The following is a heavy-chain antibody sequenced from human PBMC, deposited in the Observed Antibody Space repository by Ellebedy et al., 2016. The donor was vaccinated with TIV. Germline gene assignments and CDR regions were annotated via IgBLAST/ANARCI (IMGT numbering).Heavy chain of an antibody. CDR1: GFTFTNAW. J-gene: IGHJ4*02. V-gene: IGHV3-15*01. CDR3: ARDRGYDTFDY. CDR2: IKSKTDGETT. Sequence: PGGSLRLSCAASGFTFTNAWISWVRQAPGKGLEWVGRIKSKTDGETTDYAAPVKGRFTISRDDSKNTRYLQMNSLRAEETAVYYCARDRGYDTFDYWGQGILVTVSS. D-gene: IGHD5-12*01.